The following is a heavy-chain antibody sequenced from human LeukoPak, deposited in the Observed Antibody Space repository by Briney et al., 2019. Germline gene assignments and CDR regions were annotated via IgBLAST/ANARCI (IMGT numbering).Heavy chain of an antibody. D-gene: IGHD5-24*01. CDR3: AREGWPGDGPLFDS. V-gene: IGHV4-59*01. J-gene: IGHJ4*02. CDR2: IYDFGST. Sequence: SETLSLTCTVSGGSISRYYWSWIRQPPGKGLEWIGYIYDFGSTNYDPTLKSRVTISGDASKKQFSLNLRSVTAADTAVYYGAREGWPGDGPLFDSWGQGTLVIVSS. CDR1: GGSISRYY.